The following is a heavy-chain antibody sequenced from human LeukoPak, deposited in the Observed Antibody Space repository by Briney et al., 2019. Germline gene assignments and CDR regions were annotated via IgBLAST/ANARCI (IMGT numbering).Heavy chain of an antibody. J-gene: IGHJ5*02. CDR1: GDSINSHY. V-gene: IGHV4-4*09. Sequence: PETLSLTCTVSGDSINSHYWSWIRQPPGKGLEWIGFIYTRGSTNYNPSLKTRVTISGDTSKNQVSLTLNSVTAADTAVYYCARHWIEKTETYSYWFDPWGQGTLVTVSS. CDR2: IYTRGST. CDR3: ARHWIEKTETYSYWFDP. D-gene: IGHD2-2*03.